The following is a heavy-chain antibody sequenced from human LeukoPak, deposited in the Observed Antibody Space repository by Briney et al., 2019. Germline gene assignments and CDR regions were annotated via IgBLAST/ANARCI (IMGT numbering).Heavy chain of an antibody. CDR3: AREGYCSGGSCSTSGDFDL. D-gene: IGHD2-15*01. Sequence: SETLSLTCTVSGYSISSGYYWGWIRQPPGKGLEWIGSIYHSGSTYYNPSLKSRVTISVDTSKNQFSLKLSSVTAADTAVYYCAREGYCSGGSCSTSGDFDLWGRGTLVTVSS. V-gene: IGHV4-38-2*02. CDR2: IYHSGST. CDR1: GYSISSGYY. J-gene: IGHJ2*01.